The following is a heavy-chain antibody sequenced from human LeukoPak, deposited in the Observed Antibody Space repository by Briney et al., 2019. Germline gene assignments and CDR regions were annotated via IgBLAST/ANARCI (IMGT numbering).Heavy chain of an antibody. V-gene: IGHV3-74*01. Sequence: PGGSLRLSCAASGNYWMHWVRQVPGKGLVWVSHINSDGSWTSYADSVKGRFTISEDNAKNTVYLQMNNLRAEDTAVYYCVSFYEAYWGRGTLVTVSS. CDR3: VSFYEAY. D-gene: IGHD2/OR15-2a*01. CDR1: GNYW. J-gene: IGHJ4*02. CDR2: INSDGSWT.